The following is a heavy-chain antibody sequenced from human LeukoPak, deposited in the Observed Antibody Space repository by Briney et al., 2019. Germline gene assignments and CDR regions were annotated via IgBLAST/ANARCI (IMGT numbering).Heavy chain of an antibody. D-gene: IGHD4-17*01. CDR1: GDSFSSHY. CDR2: ISYIGST. Sequence: PSETLSLTCTVSGDSFSSHYWTWIRQPPGKGLEWIGYISYIGSTNYNPSLKSRVTISIDTSKNQFSLKLSSVTAADTAVHYCARDLVTVTKGFDIWGQGTMVSVSS. V-gene: IGHV4-59*11. J-gene: IGHJ3*02. CDR3: ARDLVTVTKGFDI.